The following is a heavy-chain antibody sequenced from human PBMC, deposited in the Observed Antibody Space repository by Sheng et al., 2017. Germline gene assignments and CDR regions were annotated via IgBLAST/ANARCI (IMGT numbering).Heavy chain of an antibody. J-gene: IGHJ3*02. CDR1: GFTFSSYG. Sequence: QVQLVESGGGVVQPGRSLRLSCAASGFTFSSYGMHWVRRAPGKGLEWVAVIWYDGSNKYYADSVKGRFTISRDNSKNTLYLQMNSLRAEDTAVYYCAREKWELLSDAFDIWGQGTMVTVSS. V-gene: IGHV3-33*01. D-gene: IGHD1-26*01. CDR2: IWYDGSNK. CDR3: AREKWELLSDAFDI.